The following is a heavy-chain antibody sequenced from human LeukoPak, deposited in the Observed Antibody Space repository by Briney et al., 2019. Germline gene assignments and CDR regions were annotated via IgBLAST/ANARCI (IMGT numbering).Heavy chain of an antibody. Sequence: ASVKVSCKASGYIFTSYDFNWVRQATGQRPEWMGWMSPNSGDTGYAQKFQDRVTMTRNTYISTAYMELSSLRSDDTAVYYCARGPPNWGYDYWGPGTLVTVSS. J-gene: IGHJ4*02. D-gene: IGHD7-27*01. CDR3: ARGPPNWGYDY. CDR1: GYIFTSYD. V-gene: IGHV1-8*01. CDR2: MSPNSGDT.